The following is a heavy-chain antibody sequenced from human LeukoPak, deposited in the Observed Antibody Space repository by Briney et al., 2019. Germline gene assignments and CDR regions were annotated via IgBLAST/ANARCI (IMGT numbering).Heavy chain of an antibody. Sequence: SETLSLTCSVSAGSISTYYWSWIRQPPGKGLEWIGCIYYSGSTYYNPSLKSRVTISVDTSKNQFSLRVTSVTSADTALYYCARWIASTSHFDPWGQGALVTVSS. CDR2: IYYSGST. J-gene: IGHJ5*02. V-gene: IGHV4-59*01. CDR3: ARWIASTSHFDP. CDR1: AGSISTYY. D-gene: IGHD2-2*03.